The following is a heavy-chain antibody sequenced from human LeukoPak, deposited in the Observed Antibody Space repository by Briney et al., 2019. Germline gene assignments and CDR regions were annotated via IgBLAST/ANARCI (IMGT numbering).Heavy chain of an antibody. CDR3: ARFSYYYGSGSFFVNWFDP. V-gene: IGHV4-59*01. Sequence: SETLSLTCTVSGGSISSYYWSWIRQPPGKGLEWIGYIYYSGSTNYNPSLKSRVTISVDTSKNQFSLKLSSVTAADTAVYYCARFSYYYGSGSFFVNWFDPWGQGTLVTVSS. J-gene: IGHJ5*02. CDR1: GGSISSYY. CDR2: IYYSGST. D-gene: IGHD3-10*01.